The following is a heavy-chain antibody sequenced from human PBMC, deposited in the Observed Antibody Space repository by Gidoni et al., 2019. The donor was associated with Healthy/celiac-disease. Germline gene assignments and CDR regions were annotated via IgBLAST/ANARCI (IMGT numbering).Heavy chain of an antibody. CDR1: GGTFSSYA. V-gene: IGHV1-69*01. J-gene: IGHJ3*02. CDR3: ARRIGYSSSSFIKVDAFDI. Sequence: QVQLVQSGAEVKKPGSSVKVSCKASGGTFSSYAISWVRQAPGQGLEWMGGIIPIFGTANYAQKFQGRVTITADESTSTAYMELSSLRSEDTAVYYCARRIGYSSSSFIKVDAFDIWGQGTMVTVSS. CDR2: IIPIFGTA. D-gene: IGHD6-6*01.